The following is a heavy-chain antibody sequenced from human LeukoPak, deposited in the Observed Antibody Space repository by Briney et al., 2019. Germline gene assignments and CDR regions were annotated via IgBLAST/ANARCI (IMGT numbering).Heavy chain of an antibody. V-gene: IGHV3-53*01. CDR1: GFTVSSNY. D-gene: IGHD6-19*01. J-gene: IGHJ4*02. Sequence: GGSLRLSCAASGFTVSSNYMSWVRQAPGKGLEWVSVIYSGGSTYYADSVKGRFTISRDNAKNSLYLQMNSLRAEDTAVYYCARGATSGWYFPFDYWGQGTLVTVSS. CDR2: IYSGGST. CDR3: ARGATSGWYFPFDY.